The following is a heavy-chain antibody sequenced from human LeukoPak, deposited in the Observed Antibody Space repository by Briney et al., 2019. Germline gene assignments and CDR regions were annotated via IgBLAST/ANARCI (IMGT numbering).Heavy chain of an antibody. J-gene: IGHJ4*02. CDR1: GFTFSSYA. CDR3: AKGGKLYYFDY. Sequence: RAGGSLRLSCAASGFTFSSYAMSWVRQAPGKGLEWVSAISGSGGSTYYADSVKDRFTISRDNSKNTLYLQMNSLRAEDTAVYYCAKGGKLYYFDYWGQGTLVTVSS. V-gene: IGHV3-23*01. D-gene: IGHD4-23*01. CDR2: ISGSGGST.